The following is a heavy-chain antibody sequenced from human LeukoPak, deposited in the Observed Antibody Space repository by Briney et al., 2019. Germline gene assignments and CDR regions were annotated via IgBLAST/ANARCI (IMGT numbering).Heavy chain of an antibody. Sequence: GGSLRLSFTAAGFDFSNFGFRSVRQLGGKGLEWVSHIDTAGGTYYPGSVKGRFTIYRDDSKNTLYLHMTSLRAEDTAVYYCAKDGVVGATWTYYYYMDVWGKGTTVTVSS. D-gene: IGHD1-26*01. CDR1: GFDFSNFG. J-gene: IGHJ6*03. V-gene: IGHV3-13*01. CDR3: AKDGVVGATWTYYYYMDV. CDR2: IDTAGGT.